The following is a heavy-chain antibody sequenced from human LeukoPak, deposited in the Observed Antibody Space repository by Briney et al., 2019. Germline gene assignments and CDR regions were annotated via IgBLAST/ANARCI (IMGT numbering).Heavy chain of an antibody. V-gene: IGHV3-21*01. CDR3: ASGITIFGVALDY. D-gene: IGHD3-3*01. CDR1: GFSFSDYS. J-gene: IGHJ4*02. Sequence: GGSLRLSCVASGFSFSDYSVTWVRQAPGKGLKWVSSISGNSAYVFDADSVKGRFTVSRDNTKNLVYLQMNSLRAEDTAVYYCASGITIFGVALDYWGQGTLVTVSS. CDR2: ISGNSAYV.